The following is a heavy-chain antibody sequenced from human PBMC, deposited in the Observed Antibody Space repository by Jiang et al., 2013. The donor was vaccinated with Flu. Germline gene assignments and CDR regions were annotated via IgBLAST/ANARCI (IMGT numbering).Heavy chain of an antibody. CDR1: GFTFRSAW. Sequence: QLVESGGGLVQPGESLRLSCAGSGFTFRSAWMSWVRQAPGKGLEWIGRVKTQSEGATTDYIAPVKGRFIISRDDSKSTVYLQLNSLKIDDTAIYYCVRESGTGPYWGQGTQVTVPS. D-gene: IGHD3-3*01. CDR3: VRESGTGPY. J-gene: IGHJ4*02. CDR2: VKTQSEGATT. V-gene: IGHV3-15*01.